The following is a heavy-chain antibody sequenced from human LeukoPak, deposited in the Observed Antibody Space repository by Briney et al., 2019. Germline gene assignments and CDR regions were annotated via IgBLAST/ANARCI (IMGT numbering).Heavy chain of an antibody. V-gene: IGHV3-23*01. CDR1: GFSFSDCA. Sequence: GGSLRLSCAASGFSFSDCAMSWVRQAPGKGLEWVSGLSGSGGNTHYADSVKGRFTISRDNSKNTLYLQMNSLRAEDTAVYYCAKDTMYYYGSGSYYGVFDYWGQGTLVTVSS. D-gene: IGHD3-10*01. CDR3: AKDTMYYYGSGSYYGVFDY. J-gene: IGHJ4*02. CDR2: LSGSGGNT.